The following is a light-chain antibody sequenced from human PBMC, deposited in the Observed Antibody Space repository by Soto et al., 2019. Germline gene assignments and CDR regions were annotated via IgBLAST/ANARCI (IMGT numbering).Light chain of an antibody. Sequence: QSVLTQPPSASGTPGQRVTISCSGGDSNIGPNTVNWYRQVPGTAPKLLIHNNDQRPSGVPDRISGSKSGTSASLAISGLHSDFVANYKCTTGIDSLNVHVFEMGT. J-gene: IGLJ1*01. CDR3: TTGIDSLNVHV. CDR1: DSNIGPNT. V-gene: IGLV1-44*01. CDR2: NND.